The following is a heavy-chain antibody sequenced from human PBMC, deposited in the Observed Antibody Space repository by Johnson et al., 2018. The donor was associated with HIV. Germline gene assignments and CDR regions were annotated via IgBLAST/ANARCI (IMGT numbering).Heavy chain of an antibody. D-gene: IGHD5-18*01. CDR3: ARLPSGYSRDDLDI. Sequence: VQLVESGGVVVQPGGSLRLSCAASGFTFSDHDMHWVRQTEGIGLEWVSRINSDGSSTSYADSVKGRFTISRDNAKNTLYLQINSLRPEDTAVYYCARLPSGYSRDDLDIWGQGTMVTVSS. CDR1: GFTFSDHD. CDR2: INSDGSST. J-gene: IGHJ3*02. V-gene: IGHV3-74*02.